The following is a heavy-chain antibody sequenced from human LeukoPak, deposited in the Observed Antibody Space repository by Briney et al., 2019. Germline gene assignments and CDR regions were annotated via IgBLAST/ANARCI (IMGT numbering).Heavy chain of an antibody. V-gene: IGHV4-39*07. CDR1: GGSISTSNYY. D-gene: IGHD3-10*01. Sequence: SETLSLTCTVSGGSISTSNYYWGWIRQPPGKGLGWIGNIFYSGSTYYSPSLKSRVTISLDTSRNQFSLKLNSVTAADTAVYYCAKSNGSGLVDIWGQGTMVTVSS. CDR2: IFYSGST. J-gene: IGHJ3*02. CDR3: AKSNGSGLVDI.